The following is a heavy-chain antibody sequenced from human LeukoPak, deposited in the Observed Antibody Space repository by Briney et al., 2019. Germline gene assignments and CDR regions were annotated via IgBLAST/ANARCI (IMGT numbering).Heavy chain of an antibody. V-gene: IGHV4-4*07. Sequence: PSETLSLTCTVSGGSISSYYWSWIRQPAGKGLGRIGRINAGGDTNYNPSLESRVTMSVDTSKNQFSLRLSSLTAADTAVYYCARVSPPGYGILENWGQGALVTVSS. CDR2: INAGGDT. CDR3: ARVSPPGYGILEN. J-gene: IGHJ4*02. CDR1: GGSISSYY. D-gene: IGHD5-18*01.